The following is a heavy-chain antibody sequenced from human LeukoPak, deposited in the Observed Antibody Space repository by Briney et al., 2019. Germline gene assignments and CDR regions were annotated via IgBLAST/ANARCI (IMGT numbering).Heavy chain of an antibody. CDR1: GFTFSSYA. Sequence: GGSLRLSCAASGFTFSSYAMSWVRQAPGKGLEWVSAISGSGGSTYYADSVKGRFTISRDNSKNTLYLQMNSLRAEDTAVYYCAKGKSIAAAGTYYYYYSYMDVWGKGTTVTVSS. D-gene: IGHD6-13*01. CDR3: AKGKSIAAAGTYYYYYSYMDV. CDR2: ISGSGGST. J-gene: IGHJ6*03. V-gene: IGHV3-23*01.